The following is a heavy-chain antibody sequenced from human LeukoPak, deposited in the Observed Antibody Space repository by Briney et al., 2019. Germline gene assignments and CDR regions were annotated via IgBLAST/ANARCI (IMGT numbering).Heavy chain of an antibody. V-gene: IGHV3-21*01. J-gene: IGHJ4*02. D-gene: IGHD3-16*01. CDR2: ISSSSSYI. CDR1: GFTFDDYG. Sequence: GGSLRLSCAASGFTFDDYGMSWVRQAPGKGLEWVSSISSSSSYIYYADSVKGRFTISRDNAKNSLYLQMNSLRAEDTAVYYCASLGTLRGKFDYWGQGTLVTVSS. CDR3: ASLGTLRGKFDY.